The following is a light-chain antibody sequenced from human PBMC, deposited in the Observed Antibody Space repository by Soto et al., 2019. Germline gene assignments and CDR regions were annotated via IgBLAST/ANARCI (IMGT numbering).Light chain of an antibody. Sequence: IRITHSPSTVAASVRDRVTFTCRASQSINNWLAWYQQKPGKAPKLLIYQASSLESGVPSRFTGSGSGTEFTLTISSLQPDDFATYYCQHYNSYSEAFGQGTKVDIK. V-gene: IGKV1-5*03. CDR2: QAS. CDR1: QSINNW. J-gene: IGKJ1*01. CDR3: QHYNSYSEA.